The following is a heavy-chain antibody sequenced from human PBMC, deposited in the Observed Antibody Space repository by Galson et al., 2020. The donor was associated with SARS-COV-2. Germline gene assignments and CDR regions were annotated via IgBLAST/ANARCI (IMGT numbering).Heavy chain of an antibody. D-gene: IGHD5-12*01. V-gene: IGHV3-11*01. Sequence: NSAGSLTLSCAASGFTFSAYYMSWIRQAPRKGLEWVLYISSSGTTISYADSVQGRFTISRVNAKNSLYLQMNSLRAEDTAVYYCARVSEDYDCYLDYWGQGALVTVAS. CDR1: GFTFSAYY. J-gene: IGHJ4*02. CDR2: ISSSGTTI. CDR3: ARVSEDYDCYLDY.